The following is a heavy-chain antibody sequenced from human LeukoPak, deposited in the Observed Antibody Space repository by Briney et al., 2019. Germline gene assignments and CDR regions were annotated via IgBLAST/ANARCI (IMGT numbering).Heavy chain of an antibody. CDR2: IIPIFGTA. J-gene: IGHJ3*02. Sequence: GASVKVSCKASGGTFSSYAISWVRQAPGQGLEWMGGIIPIFGTANYAQKFQGRVTITTDESTSTAYMELSSLRSEDTAVYFCARIANYGDYPTEDAFDIWGQGTMVTVSS. CDR3: ARIANYGDYPTEDAFDI. CDR1: GGTFSSYA. V-gene: IGHV1-69*05. D-gene: IGHD4-17*01.